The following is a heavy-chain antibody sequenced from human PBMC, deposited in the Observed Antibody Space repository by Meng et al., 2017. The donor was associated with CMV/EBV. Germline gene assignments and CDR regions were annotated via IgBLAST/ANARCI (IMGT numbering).Heavy chain of an antibody. V-gene: IGHV3-30*02. J-gene: IGHJ4*02. Sequence: GESLKISCAASGFTFSSYGMHWVRQAPGKGLGWVAFIRYDGSNKYYADSVKGRFTISRDNSKNTLYLQMNSLRAEDTAVYYCAKVYYGDYGLVDYWGQGTLVTVSS. CDR2: IRYDGSNK. CDR3: AKVYYGDYGLVDY. CDR1: GFTFSSYG. D-gene: IGHD4-17*01.